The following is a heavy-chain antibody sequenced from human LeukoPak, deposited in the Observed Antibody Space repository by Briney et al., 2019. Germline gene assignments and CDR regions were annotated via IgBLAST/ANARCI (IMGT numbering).Heavy chain of an antibody. J-gene: IGHJ4*02. CDR3: ARGPNYYDSSGLFDY. CDR2: IIPIFGTA. CDR1: GGTLSSYA. V-gene: IGHV1-69*05. D-gene: IGHD3-22*01. Sequence: WASVKVSCKASGGTLSSYAISWVRQAPGQGLEWMGGIIPIFGTANYAQKFQGRVTITTDESTSTAYMELSSLRSEDTAVYYCARGPNYYDSSGLFDYWGQGTLVTVSS.